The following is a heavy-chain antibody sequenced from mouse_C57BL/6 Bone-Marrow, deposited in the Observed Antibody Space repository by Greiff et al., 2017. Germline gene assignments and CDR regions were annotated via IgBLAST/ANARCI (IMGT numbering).Heavy chain of an antibody. V-gene: IGHV1-50*01. CDR1: GYTFTSYW. Sequence: QVQLKQPGAELVKPGASVKLSCKASGYTFTSYWMQWVKQRPGQGLEWIGEIDPSDGYTNYNQKFKGKATLTVDTSSSTAYMQLSSLTSEDSAVYYCAGIYYDYDAWFAYWGQGTLVTVSA. CDR2: IDPSDGYT. D-gene: IGHD2-4*01. J-gene: IGHJ3*01. CDR3: AGIYYDYDAWFAY.